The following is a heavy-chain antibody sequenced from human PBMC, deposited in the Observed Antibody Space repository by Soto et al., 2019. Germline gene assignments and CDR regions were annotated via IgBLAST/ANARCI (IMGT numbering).Heavy chain of an antibody. CDR3: ARGSGITMIVVVAYYYYGMDV. D-gene: IGHD3-22*01. CDR2: MNPNSGNT. J-gene: IGHJ6*02. CDR1: GYTFTSYD. Sequence: ASVKVSCKASGYTFTSYDINWVRQATGQGLEWMGWMNPNSGNTGYAQKFQGRVTMTRNTSISTAYMELSSLRSEDTAVYYCARGSGITMIVVVAYYYYGMDVWGQGTTVTVS. V-gene: IGHV1-8*01.